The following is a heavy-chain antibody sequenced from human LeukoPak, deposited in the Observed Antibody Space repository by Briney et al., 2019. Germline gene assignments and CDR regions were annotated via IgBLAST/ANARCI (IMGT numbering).Heavy chain of an antibody. V-gene: IGHV1-24*01. J-gene: IGHJ5*02. CDR2: FDPEDGET. CDR1: GYTLTELS. Sequence: ASVKVSCKVSGYTLTELSMHWVRQGPGKGLEWMGGFDPEDGETIYAQKFQGRVTMTEDTSTDTAYMELSSLRSEDTAVYYCATEARSGSYWWFDPWGQGTLVTVSS. D-gene: IGHD1-26*01. CDR3: ATEARSGSYWWFDP.